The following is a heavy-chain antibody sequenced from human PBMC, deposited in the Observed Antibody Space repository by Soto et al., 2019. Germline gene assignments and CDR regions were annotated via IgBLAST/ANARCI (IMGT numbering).Heavy chain of an antibody. D-gene: IGHD6-6*01. CDR3: GRGSSLTKVEY. CDR2: IIPIFGPA. CDR1: GGSVSNSA. J-gene: IGHJ4*02. V-gene: IGHV1-69*01. Sequence: QVQLVQSGSEVKKPGSSERVSCKASGGSVSNSAISWLWQAPGQGLEWMGGIIPIFGPAIYARKFQGRFTISADESTGTAYMELNNVRSDDTAVYYCGRGSSLTKVEYWGQGTLVTVSS.